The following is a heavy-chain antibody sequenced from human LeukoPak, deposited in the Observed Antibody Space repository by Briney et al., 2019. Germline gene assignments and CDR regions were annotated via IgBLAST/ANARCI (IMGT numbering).Heavy chain of an antibody. Sequence: PSETLSLTCTVSGGSISSYYWSWIRQPPGKGLEWIGYIYYSGSTNYNPSLKSRVTISVDTSKNQFSLKLSSVTAADTAVYYCASISGAARIDYWGQGTLVTVSS. CDR3: ASISGAARIDY. V-gene: IGHV4-59*01. D-gene: IGHD4-17*01. CDR2: IYYSGST. CDR1: GGSISSYY. J-gene: IGHJ4*02.